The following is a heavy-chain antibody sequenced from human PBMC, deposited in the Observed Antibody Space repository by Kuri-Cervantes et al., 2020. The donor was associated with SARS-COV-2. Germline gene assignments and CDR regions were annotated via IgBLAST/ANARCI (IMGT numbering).Heavy chain of an antibody. CDR3: ARDNILFSGSGFDT. D-gene: IGHD1-26*01. J-gene: IGHJ5*02. V-gene: IGHV4-59*01. CDR1: GGSINDYY. CDR2: SYSTGVT. Sequence: SETLSLTCTVSGGSINDYYWGWIRQPPGKGLEWIGYSYSTGVTNYDPSLKTRVTISTDASKNQLPLKLTSVTAADTAVYYCARDNILFSGSGFDTWGQGALVTVSS.